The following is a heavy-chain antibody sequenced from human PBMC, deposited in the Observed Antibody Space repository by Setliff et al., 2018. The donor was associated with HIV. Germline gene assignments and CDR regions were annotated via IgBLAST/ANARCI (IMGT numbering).Heavy chain of an antibody. CDR1: GDSVSSNNAA. V-gene: IGHV6-1*01. CDR3: ARGSYGSVLL. D-gene: IGHD6-19*01. Sequence: SQTLSLTCAIPGDSVSSNNAAWNWIRQSPSRGLEWLGRTYYRSKWYFDYAVSVKSRISINPDTSKNQFSLQLSSVTPEDTAVYYCARGSYGSVLLWGQGTLVTVSS. CDR2: TYYRSKWYF. J-gene: IGHJ4*02.